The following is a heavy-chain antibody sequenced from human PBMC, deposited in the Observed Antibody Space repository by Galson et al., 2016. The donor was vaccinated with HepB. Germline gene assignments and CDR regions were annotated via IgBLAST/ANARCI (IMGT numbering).Heavy chain of an antibody. Sequence: SLRLSCAASGFTFSSYAMHWVRQAPGKGLEWVAVISYDGSNKYYADSGKGRFTISRVNSKNTLYLQMNSLRAEDTAVYYCARDRRRYFDWFVLWGQGTLVTVSS. V-gene: IGHV3-30-3*01. CDR1: GFTFSSYA. J-gene: IGHJ4*02. D-gene: IGHD3-9*01. CDR3: ARDRRRYFDWFVL. CDR2: ISYDGSNK.